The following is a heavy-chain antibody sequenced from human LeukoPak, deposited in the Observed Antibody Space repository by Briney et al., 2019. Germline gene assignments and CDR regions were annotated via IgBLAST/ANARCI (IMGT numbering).Heavy chain of an antibody. D-gene: IGHD2-2*01. V-gene: IGHV3-33*01. CDR2: IWYDGTNK. CDR1: GFTFSSCA. J-gene: IGHJ6*03. Sequence: GRSLRLSCAASGFTFSSCAMHWVRQAPGKGLEWVALIWYDGTNKYYADSVTGRFTISRDNSKNTLYLDMNSLRPEDTAVYYCARAPVSSAVYYYYMAVWGKGTTVIVS. CDR3: ARAPVSSAVYYYYMAV.